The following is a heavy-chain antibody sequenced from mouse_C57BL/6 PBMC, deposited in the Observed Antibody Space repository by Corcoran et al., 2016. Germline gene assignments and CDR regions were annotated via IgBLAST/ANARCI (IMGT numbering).Heavy chain of an antibody. V-gene: IGHV9-3*01. CDR2: INTYSGVP. Sequence: QIQLVQSGPELKKPGETVKISCKASGYTFTTHGMSWVKQAPGKGLKWMGWINTYSGVPTYADDFKGRFAFSLETSASTAYLQINNLKNEDTATYFCARSPLYGSSYDWYFDVWGTGTTVTVSS. CDR3: ARSPLYGSSYDWYFDV. J-gene: IGHJ1*03. D-gene: IGHD1-1*01. CDR1: GYTFTTHG.